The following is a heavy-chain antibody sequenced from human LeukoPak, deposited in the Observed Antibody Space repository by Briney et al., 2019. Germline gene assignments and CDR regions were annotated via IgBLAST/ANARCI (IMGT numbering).Heavy chain of an antibody. V-gene: IGHV3-74*01. CDR2: VNTDGSST. J-gene: IGHJ4*02. D-gene: IGHD4-17*01. Sequence: GVSLRLSCTASGFTFSSYWMHWVRQAPGRGLEGVSRVNTDGSSTTYADFVKGRFTISRDNAKNTLYLQMNSLRVEDTAVYYCARGEDYGDPYWGQGTLVTVSS. CDR1: GFTFSSYW. CDR3: ARGEDYGDPY.